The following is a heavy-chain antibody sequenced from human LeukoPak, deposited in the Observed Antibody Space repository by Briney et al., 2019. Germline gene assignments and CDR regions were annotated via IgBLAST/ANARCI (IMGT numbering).Heavy chain of an antibody. V-gene: IGHV1-2*04. D-gene: IGHD3-22*01. CDR1: GYTFTGYY. CDR2: INPNSGGT. CDR3: ARDREYYDSSGYYLDGMDV. J-gene: IGHJ6*02. Sequence: GASVTVSCTASGYTFTGYYMHWVRQAPGQGLEWMGWINPNSGGTNYAQKFQGWVTMTRDTSISTAYMELSRLRSDDTAVYYCARDREYYDSSGYYLDGMDVWGQGTTVTVSS.